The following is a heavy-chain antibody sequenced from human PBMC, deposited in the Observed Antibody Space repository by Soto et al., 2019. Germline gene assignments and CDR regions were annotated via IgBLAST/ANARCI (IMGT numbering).Heavy chain of an antibody. CDR3: ARGEDRGYCDWLPLDY. Sequence: QLQLQESGPGLVKPSETLSLTCTVSGGSISSSSYYWGWIRQPTGKVMEWIGTIYYSGSTYYNPYLKSRVTISVDTSKNQFSLKLSSVTAADTAVYYCARGEDRGYCDWLPLDYWGQGTLVTVSS. V-gene: IGHV4-39*01. CDR2: IYYSGST. J-gene: IGHJ4*02. CDR1: GGSISSSSYY. D-gene: IGHD3-9*01.